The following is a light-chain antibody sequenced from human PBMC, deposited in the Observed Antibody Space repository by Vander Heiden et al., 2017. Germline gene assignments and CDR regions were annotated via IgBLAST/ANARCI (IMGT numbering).Light chain of an antibody. J-gene: IGKJ4*01. Sequence: DIQMTQSPSSLSASVGDRVTITCRASQSISSYLNWYQQKPGKAPKLLIYAASSLQSGVPSRFSGSGSGTDFTLTIRMLHPEDFATYYCQRSESTRHTFGGGTKVEIK. V-gene: IGKV1-39*01. CDR2: AAS. CDR3: QRSESTRHT. CDR1: QSISSY.